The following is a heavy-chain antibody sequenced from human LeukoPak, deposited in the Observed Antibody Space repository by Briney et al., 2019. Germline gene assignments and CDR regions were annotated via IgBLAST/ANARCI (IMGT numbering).Heavy chain of an antibody. V-gene: IGHV3-48*01. CDR1: GFSFSTYI. Sequence: GGSLRLSCAASGFSFSTYIMNWVRQAPGKGLEWVSYISSSSSTIYYADSVKGRFTISRDNAKNSLYLQMNSLRAEDTAVYYCARGNAVAVDYWGQGTLVTVSS. CDR3: ARGNAVAVDY. CDR2: ISSSSSTI. J-gene: IGHJ4*02. D-gene: IGHD6-19*01.